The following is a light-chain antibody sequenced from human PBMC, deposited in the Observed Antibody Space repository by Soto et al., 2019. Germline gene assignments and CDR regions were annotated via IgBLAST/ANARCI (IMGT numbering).Light chain of an antibody. CDR1: QNINNY. CDR2: DAS. CDR3: QQYDILPIT. J-gene: IGKJ5*01. V-gene: IGKV1-33*01. Sequence: IQLTQSPSSLSASVGDRFTITCRASQNINNYLNWYQQKPGKAPKLLIYDASNLEIGVPSRFSGSGSGTHFTFTISSLQTEDIGTYYCQQYDILPITFGRGTRLEIK.